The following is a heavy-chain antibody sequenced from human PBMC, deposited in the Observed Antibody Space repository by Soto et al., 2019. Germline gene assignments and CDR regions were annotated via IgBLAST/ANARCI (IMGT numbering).Heavy chain of an antibody. CDR2: VYHSGST. D-gene: IGHD3-10*01. CDR3: ARQTTIIMHRGVVITYGGPFDP. J-gene: IGHJ5*02. V-gene: IGHV4-31*02. CDR1: GDSITSGGYY. Sequence: QVRLQESGPGLVKPSQTLSLTCNVSGDSITSGGYYWSWIRQHPGKGLEWIGYVYHSGSTYYNPSLKRRVTISVDTSKNKFSLNLRSVTVADTAVYYCARQTTIIMHRGVVITYGGPFDPWGQGTLVTVSS.